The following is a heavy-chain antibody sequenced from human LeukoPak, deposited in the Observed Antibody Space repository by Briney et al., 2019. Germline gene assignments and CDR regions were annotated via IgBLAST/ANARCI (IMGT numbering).Heavy chain of an antibody. D-gene: IGHD3-10*02. J-gene: IGHJ5*02. CDR1: GGSFSGYY. Sequence: SETLSLTCAVYGGSFSGYYWSWIRQPPGKGLEWIGEINHSGSTNYNPSLKSRVTISVDTSKNQFSLKLSSVTAADTAVYYCARDGGHMFGEFLFDPWGQGTLVTVSS. CDR2: INHSGST. CDR3: ARDGGHMFGEFLFDP. V-gene: IGHV4-34*01.